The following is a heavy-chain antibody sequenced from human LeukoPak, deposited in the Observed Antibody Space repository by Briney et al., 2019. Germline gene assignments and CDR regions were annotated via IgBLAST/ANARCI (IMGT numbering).Heavy chain of an antibody. CDR2: IYTSGSP. Sequence: SETLSLTCNVSGGSIGTNSWSWIRQPAGKGLEWIGHIYTSGSPNYNPSLRSRVTMSVDTSKNQISLKLSSVTAADTAVYYCARGYGSGSNWFDPWGQGTLVIVSS. J-gene: IGHJ5*02. CDR1: GGSIGTNS. CDR3: ARGYGSGSNWFDP. V-gene: IGHV4-4*07. D-gene: IGHD3-10*01.